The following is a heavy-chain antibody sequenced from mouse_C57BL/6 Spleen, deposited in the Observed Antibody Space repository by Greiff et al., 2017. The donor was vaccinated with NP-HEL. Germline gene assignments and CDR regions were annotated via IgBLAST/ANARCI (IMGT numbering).Heavy chain of an antibody. CDR1: GYTFTDYY. D-gene: IGHD2-4*01. J-gene: IGHJ2*01. Sequence: VQGVESGAELVRPGASVKLSCKASGYTFTDYYINWVKQRPGQGLEWIARIYPGSGNTYYNEKFKGKATLTAEKSSSTAYMQLSSLTSEDSAVYFCARYPYYYDYDDGYFDYWGQGTTLTVSS. CDR2: IYPGSGNT. CDR3: ARYPYYYDYDDGYFDY. V-gene: IGHV1-76*01.